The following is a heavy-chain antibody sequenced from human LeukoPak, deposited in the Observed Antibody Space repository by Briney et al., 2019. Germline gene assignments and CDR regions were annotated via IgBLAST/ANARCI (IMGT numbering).Heavy chain of an antibody. CDR3: ARGIGSTTVTTLEYYFDY. D-gene: IGHD4-17*01. J-gene: IGHJ4*02. V-gene: IGHV1-8*01. CDR1: GYTFTNYD. Sequence: GASVKVSCKASGYTFTNYDINWVRQATGQGLEWMGWMNPNSGSTGYAQKFQGRVSMTRNTSISTAYMELSSLRSEDTAVYYCARGIGSTTVTTLEYYFDYWGQGTLVTVSS. CDR2: MNPNSGST.